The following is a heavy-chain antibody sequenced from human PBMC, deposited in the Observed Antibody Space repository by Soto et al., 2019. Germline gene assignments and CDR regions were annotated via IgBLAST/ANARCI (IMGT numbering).Heavy chain of an antibody. Sequence: PSETLSLTCTVSGGSISNYYWSWIRQPPGKGLEWIGDIHYSGSTNYNPSLKSRVTISVDTSKNQFSLRLSPVTAADTAVYYCARNNNTDSSYYYYMDVGGKGTRVPVS. D-gene: IGHD1-1*01. J-gene: IGHJ6*03. CDR2: IHYSGST. CDR1: GGSISNYY. V-gene: IGHV4-59*08. CDR3: ARNNNTDSSYYYYMDV.